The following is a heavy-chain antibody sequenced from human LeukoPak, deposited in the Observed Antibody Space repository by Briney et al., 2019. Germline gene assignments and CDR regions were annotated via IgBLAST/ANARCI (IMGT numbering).Heavy chain of an antibody. V-gene: IGHV4-59*08. D-gene: IGHD3-22*01. CDR3: ARRFYYDGHHDS. CDR2: IYSTGST. Sequence: SETLSLTCTVSAASIRNNHWSWIRQPPGEGLEWIGYIYSTGSTSYNPSLKSRVTISVDTSKNQFSLNLTSVTAADTAVYYCARRFYYDGHHDSWGQGTLDTVSS. J-gene: IGHJ4*02. CDR1: AASIRNNH.